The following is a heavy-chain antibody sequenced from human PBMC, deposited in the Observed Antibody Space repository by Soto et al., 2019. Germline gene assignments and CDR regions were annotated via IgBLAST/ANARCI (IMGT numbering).Heavy chain of an antibody. CDR1: VYTFTSHW. CDR2: MYPGESDT. D-gene: IGHD1-26*01. V-gene: IGHV5-51*01. Sequence: GESLKSSCKASVYTFTSHWIGWVRQMPGKGLEWMGIMYPGESDTRYSPSFQGQVTISADKSISTAYLQWSSLKASDTAMYYCARIYSGSYRLDVWGQGTTVTVSS. J-gene: IGHJ6*02. CDR3: ARIYSGSYRLDV.